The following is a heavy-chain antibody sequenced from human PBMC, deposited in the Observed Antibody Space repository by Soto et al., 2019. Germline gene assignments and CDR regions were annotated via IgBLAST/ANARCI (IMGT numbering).Heavy chain of an antibody. V-gene: IGHV3-74*03. Sequence: EVQLVESGGGLVQTGGSLRLSCAASGFTFTNYWMHWVRQAPGKGLVWVSRINTDESSTEYADSVKGRFTISRDNAKNTLYLQMTSLGADDTAVYYCTRVGYSSGKDFDYWGQGTLVTVSS. J-gene: IGHJ4*02. CDR1: GFTFTNYW. CDR2: INTDESST. D-gene: IGHD5-18*01. CDR3: TRVGYSSGKDFDY.